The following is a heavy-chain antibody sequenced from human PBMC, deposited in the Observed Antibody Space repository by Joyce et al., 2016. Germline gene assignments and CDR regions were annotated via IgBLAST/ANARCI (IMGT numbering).Heavy chain of an antibody. CDR2: KSYDGIYK. CDR1: GLTLRNYG. CDR3: AKILTATYSSGWFLDY. J-gene: IGHJ4*02. D-gene: IGHD6-25*01. V-gene: IGHV3-30*18. Sequence: QVQLVESGGGVVQPGRSLRLSCAASGLTLRNYGVHWVRQAPGKWLGWVAVKSYDGIYKYYADSVKGRFTISRDNSKNTVFLEMNSLRAEDTAVYYCAKILTATYSSGWFLDYWGQGTLVTVSS.